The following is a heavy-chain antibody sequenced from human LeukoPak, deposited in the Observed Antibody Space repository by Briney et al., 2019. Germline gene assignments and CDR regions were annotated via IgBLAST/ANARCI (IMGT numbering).Heavy chain of an antibody. Sequence: GGSLRLSCAASGFTFSSYWMSWVRQAPGKGLEWVANIKQDGSAKYYVDSVKGRFTISRDNSKNTLFLQMNSLRAEDTAVYYCATGRGSGSYRFDYWGQGTLVTVSS. CDR2: IKQDGSAK. J-gene: IGHJ4*02. D-gene: IGHD3-10*01. CDR1: GFTFSSYW. V-gene: IGHV3-7*03. CDR3: ATGRGSGSYRFDY.